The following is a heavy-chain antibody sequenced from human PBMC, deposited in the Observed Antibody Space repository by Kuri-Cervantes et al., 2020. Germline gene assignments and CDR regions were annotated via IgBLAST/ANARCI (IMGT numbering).Heavy chain of an antibody. Sequence: GGSLRLSCAASGFTFSSYWMSWVRQAPGKGLEWVANIKQDGSEKYYVDSVKGRFTISRDNAKNSLYLQMNSLRAEDTALYYCAKDLYGSGNPAFDIWGQGTMVTVSS. V-gene: IGHV3-7*03. D-gene: IGHD3-10*01. J-gene: IGHJ3*02. CDR3: AKDLYGSGNPAFDI. CDR2: IKQDGSEK. CDR1: GFTFSSYW.